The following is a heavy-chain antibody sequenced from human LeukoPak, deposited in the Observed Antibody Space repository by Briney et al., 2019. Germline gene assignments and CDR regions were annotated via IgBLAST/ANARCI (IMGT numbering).Heavy chain of an antibody. J-gene: IGHJ6*02. CDR1: GYTFINHD. V-gene: IGHV1-8*02. CDR3: ARFRPYYYYGMDV. CDR2: MNPNSGNT. Sequence: ASVKVSCKGYGYTFINHDINWVRQATGQGLEWMGWMNPNSGNTGYAQKFQGRVTMTRNTSISTAYMELSSLRSEDTAVYYCARFRPYYYYGMDVWGQGTTVTVSS.